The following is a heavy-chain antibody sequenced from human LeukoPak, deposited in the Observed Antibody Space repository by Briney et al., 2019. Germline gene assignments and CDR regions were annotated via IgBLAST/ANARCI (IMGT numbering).Heavy chain of an antibody. V-gene: IGHV4-59*08. CDR1: GGSISSHY. CDR3: ARHATGSYSVPWLDP. Sequence: PSETLSLTCTVSGGSISSHYWSWIRQPPGKGLEWIGYVSDSGNTVYNPSLKSRVTILRDTSKTQFPLRLSSVTAADTAVYYWARHATGSYSVPWLDPWGQGTLVTVSS. CDR2: VSDSGNT. J-gene: IGHJ5*02. D-gene: IGHD3-10*01.